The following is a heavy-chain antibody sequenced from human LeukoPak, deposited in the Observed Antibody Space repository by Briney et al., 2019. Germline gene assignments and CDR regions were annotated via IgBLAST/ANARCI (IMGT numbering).Heavy chain of an antibody. CDR1: GYTFTGYY. CDR2: INPNSGGT. D-gene: IGHD4-17*01. V-gene: IGHV1-2*04. CDR3: ARDSGLAYGDYAHYYYGMDV. J-gene: IGHJ6*02. Sequence: ASVKVSCKASGYTFTGYYMHWVRQAPGQGLEWMGWINPNSGGTNYAQKFQGWVTMTRDTSISTAYMELSRLRSDDTAVYYCARDSGLAYGDYAHYYYGMDVWGQGTTVTVSS.